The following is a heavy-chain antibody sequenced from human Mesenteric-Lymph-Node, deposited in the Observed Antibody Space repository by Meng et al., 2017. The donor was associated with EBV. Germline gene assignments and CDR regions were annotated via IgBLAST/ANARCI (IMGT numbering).Heavy chain of an antibody. CDR3: ARSPGWYSLDY. CDR2: ISHSGRT. CDR1: GDDISISRW. V-gene: IGHV4-4*02. D-gene: IGHD6-19*01. J-gene: IGHJ4*02. Sequence: QVQQQAAGPGQAKPSQTLSPVCAVSGDDISISRWWGWVRQPPGKGLEWIGEISHSGRTTYNPSLKSRVTISADKSKNQFSLKLNSVTAADTAVYYCARSPGWYSLDYWGQGTLVTVSS.